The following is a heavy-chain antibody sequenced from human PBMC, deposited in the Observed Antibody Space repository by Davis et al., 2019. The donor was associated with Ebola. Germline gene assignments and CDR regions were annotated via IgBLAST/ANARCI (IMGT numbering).Heavy chain of an antibody. V-gene: IGHV3-73*01. CDR2: IRSKANSYAT. Sequence: GGSLRLSCAASGFTFSGSAMHWVRQASGKGLEWVGRIRSKANSYATAYAASVKGRFTISRDDSKNTAYLQMNSLKTEDTAVYYCARDFGDYIDYWGQGTLVTVSS. D-gene: IGHD4-17*01. CDR1: GFTFSGSA. CDR3: ARDFGDYIDY. J-gene: IGHJ4*02.